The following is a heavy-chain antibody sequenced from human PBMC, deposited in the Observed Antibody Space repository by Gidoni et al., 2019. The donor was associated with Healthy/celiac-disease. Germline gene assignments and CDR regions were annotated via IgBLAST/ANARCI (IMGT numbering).Heavy chain of an antibody. V-gene: IGHV1-2*04. CDR3: ARAENTIYGSGAWYYGMDV. Sequence: QVQLVQSGAEVKKPGASVKVSCKASGYTFTCSYMHWVRQAPGQGLEWMGWINPNSGGTNYAQKFQGWVTMTRDTSISTAYMELSRLRSDDTAVYYCARAENTIYGSGAWYYGMDVWGQGTTVTVSS. CDR2: INPNSGGT. J-gene: IGHJ6*02. CDR1: GYTFTCSY. D-gene: IGHD3-10*01.